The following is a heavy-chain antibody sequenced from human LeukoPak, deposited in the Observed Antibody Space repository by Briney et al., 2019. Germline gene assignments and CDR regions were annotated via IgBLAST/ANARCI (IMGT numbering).Heavy chain of an antibody. CDR1: GGSISSSNW. D-gene: IGHD5-18*01. CDR2: IYHSGST. V-gene: IGHV4-4*02. J-gene: IGHJ4*02. CDR3: ASSRGYSYGYFDY. Sequence: SETLSLTCAVSGGSISSSNWWSWVRQPPGKGLEWIGEIYHSGSTNYNPSLKSRVIISVDKSKNQFSLKLSSVTAADTAVYYCASSRGYSYGYFDYWGQGTLVTVSS.